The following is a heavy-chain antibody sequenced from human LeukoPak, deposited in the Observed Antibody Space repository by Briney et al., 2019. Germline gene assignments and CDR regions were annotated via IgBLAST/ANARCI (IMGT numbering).Heavy chain of an antibody. CDR3: ARDVAAAGTVDY. J-gene: IGHJ4*02. CDR1: GYTFTSYG. D-gene: IGHD6-13*01. Sequence: ASLKVSCKASGYTFTSYGISWVRQAPGQGLEWMGWISAYNGNTNYAQKLQGRVTMTTDTSTSTAYMELRSLRSDDTAVYYCARDVAAAGTVDYWGQGTLVTVSS. V-gene: IGHV1-18*01. CDR2: ISAYNGNT.